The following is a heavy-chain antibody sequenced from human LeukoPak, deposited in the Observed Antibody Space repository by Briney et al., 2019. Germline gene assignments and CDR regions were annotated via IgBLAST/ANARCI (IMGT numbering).Heavy chain of an antibody. CDR3: ANGQLWSPSH. CDR2: IKQDGSEK. D-gene: IGHD5-18*01. J-gene: IGHJ4*02. V-gene: IGHV3-7*03. CDR1: GFTFSSYW. Sequence: GGSLRLSCAASGFTFSSYWMSWVRQAPGKGLEWVANIKQDGSEKYYVDSVKGRFTISRDNSRNTLYLQMNSLRAEDTAVYYCANGQLWSPSHWGQGTLVTVSS.